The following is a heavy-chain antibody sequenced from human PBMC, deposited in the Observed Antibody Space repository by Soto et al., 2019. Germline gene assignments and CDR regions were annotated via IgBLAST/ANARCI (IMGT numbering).Heavy chain of an antibody. Sequence: GASVKVSCKASGYTFTSYAISWVRQAPGQGLEWMGGIIPIFGTANYAQKFQGRVTITADESTSTAYMELSSLRSEDTAVYYCARTYYDFWSGWTGTSSYGMDVWGQGTTVTVSS. J-gene: IGHJ6*02. CDR3: ARTYYDFWSGWTGTSSYGMDV. V-gene: IGHV1-69*13. D-gene: IGHD3-3*01. CDR2: IIPIFGTA. CDR1: GYTFTSYA.